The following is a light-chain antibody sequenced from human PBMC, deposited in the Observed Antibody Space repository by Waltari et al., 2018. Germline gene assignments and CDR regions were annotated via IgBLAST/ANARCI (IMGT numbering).Light chain of an antibody. CDR1: SGHSTNV. J-gene: IGLJ3*02. CDR3: QTGSHGTWV. V-gene: IGLV4-69*01. CDR2: VNSDGSH. Sequence: QLVLTQSPSASASLGASVKLTCTLSSGHSTNVIAWLQKRPEKGPRYLMKVNSDGSHNKGDGIPDRFSGSSSGAERYLTISSLQSEDEADYYCQTGSHGTWVFGGGTKLTVL.